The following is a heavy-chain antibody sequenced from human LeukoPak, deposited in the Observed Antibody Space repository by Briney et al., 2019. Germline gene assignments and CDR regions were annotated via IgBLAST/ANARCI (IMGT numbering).Heavy chain of an antibody. CDR3: AKVKTDILIPDS. V-gene: IGHV3-11*04. CDR1: GFTFSDYN. CDR2: ISRSGSTK. D-gene: IGHD2-21*02. Sequence: GGSLRLSCAASGFTFSDYNMRWIRQAPGKGLEWVSSISRSGSTKYYADSVKGRFTISRDNSKNTLYLQMNSLTSEDTAVYYCAKVKTDILIPDSWGQGTLVTVSS. J-gene: IGHJ4*02.